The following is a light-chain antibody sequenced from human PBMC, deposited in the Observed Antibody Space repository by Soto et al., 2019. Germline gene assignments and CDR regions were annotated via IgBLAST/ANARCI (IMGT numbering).Light chain of an antibody. CDR2: GVS. V-gene: IGKV3-20*01. Sequence: IVLTQSPAILALSPGDRATLSCRASQSVSSSYLAWYQHKPGQAPRLLIHGVSSRVTGIPDRFSGSGSGTDFTLTITRLEPEDFAVYYCQQYQSLTFGGGTKVEIK. CDR1: QSVSSSY. J-gene: IGKJ4*01. CDR3: QQYQSLT.